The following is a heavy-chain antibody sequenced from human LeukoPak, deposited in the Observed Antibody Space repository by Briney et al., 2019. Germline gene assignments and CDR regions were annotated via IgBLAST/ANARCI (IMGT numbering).Heavy chain of an antibody. J-gene: IGHJ4*02. Sequence: PGGSLRLSCAASGFTFSNYDMHWVRQPTGKGLEWVSAINTAGDTYYSGFVKGRFTISRENVKNSLYVQMNSLRAGDTAVYYCVRRGNYATFDHWGQGTLVTVSS. CDR1: GFTFSNYD. V-gene: IGHV3-13*01. CDR3: VRRGNYATFDH. CDR2: INTAGDT. D-gene: IGHD1-26*01.